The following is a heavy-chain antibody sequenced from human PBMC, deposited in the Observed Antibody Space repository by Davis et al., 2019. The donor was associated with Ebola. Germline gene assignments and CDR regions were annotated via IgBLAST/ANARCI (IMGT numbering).Heavy chain of an antibody. J-gene: IGHJ4*02. CDR3: ARDLGSSTDY. D-gene: IGHD6-6*01. V-gene: IGHV3-53*01. CDR1: GIIVSSNH. CDR2: FYSRGAI. Sequence: PGGSLRLSCAASGIIVSSNHMSWVRQAPGKGLEWVSTFYSRGAIYYADSVKGRFTISRDNSKTTMWRQRRRRRAEDTAIYYCARDLGSSTDYWGQGTLVTVSS.